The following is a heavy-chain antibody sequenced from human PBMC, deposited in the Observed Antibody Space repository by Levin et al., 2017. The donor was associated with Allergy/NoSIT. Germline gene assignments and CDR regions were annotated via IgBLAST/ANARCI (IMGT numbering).Heavy chain of an antibody. V-gene: IGHV3-33*01. CDR2: IWWNGNNK. J-gene: IGHJ4*02. Sequence: LSLTCAASGFTFGDYGMHWVRQAPGKGLQWVAVIWWNGNNKFYEDSVKGRFSISRDNSKNTLSLQMNSLRGEDTAVYYCARANRNWDYVEDGPNFDYWGRGTLVTVSS. CDR3: ARANRNWDYVEDGPNFDY. CDR1: GFTFGDYG. D-gene: IGHD1-7*01.